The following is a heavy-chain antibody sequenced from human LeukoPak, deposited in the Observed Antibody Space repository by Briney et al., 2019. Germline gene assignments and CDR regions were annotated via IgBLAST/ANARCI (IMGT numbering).Heavy chain of an antibody. CDR3: ARAEYYDILTGYYYDFGY. CDR2: ISAYNGNT. D-gene: IGHD3-9*01. V-gene: IGHV1-18*01. Sequence: ASVKVSCKASGYTFTSYGISWVRQAPGQGLEWMGWISAYNGNTNYAQKLQGRVTMTTDTSTSTAYMELRSLRSDDTAVYYCARAEYYDILTGYYYDFGYWGQGTLVTVSS. J-gene: IGHJ4*02. CDR1: GYTFTSYG.